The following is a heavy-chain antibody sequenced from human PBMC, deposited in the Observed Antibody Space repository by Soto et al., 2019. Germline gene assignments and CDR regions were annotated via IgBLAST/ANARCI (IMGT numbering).Heavy chain of an antibody. CDR2: ISFDGNNE. J-gene: IGHJ5*02. Sequence: QVQLVESGGGVVQPGRSLRLSCTASVFTFRNYGMHWVRQAPGKGLEWVAVISFDGNNEYYSGSVKGRFPSSRDNFKDTLYLQMNRLRAEDTAVYYCSKDLRNPTGTTPGSWGQGTLVTVSS. CDR3: SKDLRNPTGTTPGS. CDR1: VFTFRNYG. V-gene: IGHV3-30*18. D-gene: IGHD4-17*01.